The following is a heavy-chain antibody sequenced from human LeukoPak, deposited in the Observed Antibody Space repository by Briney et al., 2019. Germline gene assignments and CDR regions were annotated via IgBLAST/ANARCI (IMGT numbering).Heavy chain of an antibody. Sequence: ASVTVSCKASGYIFTSYVLHWVRQAPGQGLEWMGWINTNTGNPTYAQGFTGRFVFSLDTSVSTAYLQISSLKADDAAMYYCARGDYETHGYQTRWGQGTLVTVSS. CDR2: INTNTGNP. J-gene: IGHJ4*02. CDR1: GYIFTSYV. D-gene: IGHD3-22*01. V-gene: IGHV7-4-1*02. CDR3: ARGDYETHGYQTR.